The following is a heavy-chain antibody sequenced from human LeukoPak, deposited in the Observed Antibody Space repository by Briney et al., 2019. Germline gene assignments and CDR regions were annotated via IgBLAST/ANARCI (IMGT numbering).Heavy chain of an antibody. CDR2: INPNSGGT. J-gene: IGHJ4*02. CDR1: GYTVTDYY. D-gene: IGHD3-10*01. Sequence: ASVKVSCKASGYTVTDYYFHWLRQAPGQGLEWMGWINPNSGGTNYAQKFQGRVTMTRDTSISTAYMELSRLRSDDTAVYYCARDPTYYYGSGSYYNGRLFDYWGQGTLVTVSS. V-gene: IGHV1-2*02. CDR3: ARDPTYYYGSGSYYNGRLFDY.